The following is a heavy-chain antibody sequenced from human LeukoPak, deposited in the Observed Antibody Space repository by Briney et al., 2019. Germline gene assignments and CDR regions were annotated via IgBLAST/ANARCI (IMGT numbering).Heavy chain of an antibody. Sequence: GGSLRLSCAASGFTFSSYSMNWVRQAPGKGLEWVSYISSSSSTIYYADSVKGRFTISRDNSKNTLYLQMNSLRAEDTAVYYCAKVSGETYDSSGWYYFDYWGQGTLVTVSS. V-gene: IGHV3-48*01. CDR1: GFTFSSYS. D-gene: IGHD3-22*01. CDR2: ISSSSSTI. CDR3: AKVSGETYDSSGWYYFDY. J-gene: IGHJ4*02.